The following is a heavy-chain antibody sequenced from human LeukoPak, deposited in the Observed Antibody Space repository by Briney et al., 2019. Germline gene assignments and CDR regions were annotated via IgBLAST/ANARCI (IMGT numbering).Heavy chain of an antibody. CDR3: AIREPIGY. V-gene: IGHV3-23*01. CDR2: ISSSDANT. CDR1: GFTFSDYY. Sequence: GGSLRLSCAASGFTFSDYYMSWIRQAPGKGLEWVSAISSSDANTYYADSVKGRFTISRDNSKNTLYLQMNSLRAEDTALYYCAIREPIGYWGQGTLVTVSS. D-gene: IGHD1-14*01. J-gene: IGHJ4*02.